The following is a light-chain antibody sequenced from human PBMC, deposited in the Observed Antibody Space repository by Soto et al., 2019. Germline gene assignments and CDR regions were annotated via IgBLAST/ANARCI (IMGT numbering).Light chain of an antibody. J-gene: IGKJ1*01. V-gene: IGKV1-5*03. Sequence: DIQMTQSPSTLSASVGDRVTITCRASQSISIWLAWYQQKAGSAPKLLIYKASILETGVPSRFSGRGSGTEFTLTISSLQPDDFATYYCQQYNSYSTWMFGQGTKVEIK. CDR3: QQYNSYSTWM. CDR2: KAS. CDR1: QSISIW.